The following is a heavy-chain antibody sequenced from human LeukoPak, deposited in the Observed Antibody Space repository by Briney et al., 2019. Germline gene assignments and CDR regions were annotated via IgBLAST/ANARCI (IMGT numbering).Heavy chain of an antibody. CDR3: ARTRVWLFGSGRKTDRTYFQH. Sequence: PSETLSLTCTVSGGSISSYYWSWIRQPAGKGLEWIGRIYTSGSTNYNPSLKSRVTMSVDTSKNQFSLKLSSVTAADTAVYYCARTRVWLFGSGRKTDRTYFQHWGQGTLVTVSS. D-gene: IGHD3-22*01. CDR2: IYTSGST. CDR1: GGSISSYY. J-gene: IGHJ1*01. V-gene: IGHV4-4*07.